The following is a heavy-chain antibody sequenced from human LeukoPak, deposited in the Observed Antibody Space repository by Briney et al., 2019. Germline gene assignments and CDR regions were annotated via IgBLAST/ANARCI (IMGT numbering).Heavy chain of an antibody. CDR3: ARDLTYYDDSSGYSFSDY. Sequence: ASVKVSCKTSGYTFTSYGISWVRQAPGQGLEWMGWSSPYNGNTNYAQKLQGRVTMTTDISTSTAYMELRSLRSDDTAVYYCARDLTYYDDSSGYSFSDYWGQGTQVTVSS. CDR1: GYTFTSYG. J-gene: IGHJ4*02. CDR2: SSPYNGNT. D-gene: IGHD3-22*01. V-gene: IGHV1-18*01.